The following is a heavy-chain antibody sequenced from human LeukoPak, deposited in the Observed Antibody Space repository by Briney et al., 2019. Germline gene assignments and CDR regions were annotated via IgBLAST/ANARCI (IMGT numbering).Heavy chain of an antibody. CDR1: GFTLSSYG. CDR3: AKDLPNGGLDY. D-gene: IGHD2-8*01. J-gene: IGHJ4*02. Sequence: GGSLRPSCAASGFTLSSYGMSWVRQAPGKGLEWVAGMSGNGASTSYADSVKGRFTISRDNSQKTVFLQMNSLRVEDTAVYYCAKDLPNGGLDYWGQGTLVTVSS. CDR2: MSGNGAST. V-gene: IGHV3-23*01.